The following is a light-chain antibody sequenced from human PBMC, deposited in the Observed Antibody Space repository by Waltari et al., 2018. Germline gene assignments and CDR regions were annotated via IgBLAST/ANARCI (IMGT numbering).Light chain of an antibody. CDR3: QQGYTTPYT. CDR1: QSISSY. J-gene: IGKJ2*01. V-gene: IGKV1-39*01. Sequence: DIQMTQSPSSLSASVGDRVTITCRASQSISSYLNWYQQKPGKAPDLLISATSSLQSGVPSRFSAGGSGTDFTLTVSSLQPEDFATYYCQQGYTTPYTFGQGTKVVIK. CDR2: ATS.